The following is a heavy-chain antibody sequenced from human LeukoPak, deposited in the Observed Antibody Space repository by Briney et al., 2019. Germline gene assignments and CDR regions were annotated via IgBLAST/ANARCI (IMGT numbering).Heavy chain of an antibody. J-gene: IGHJ4*02. CDR2: IRSGYT. D-gene: IGHD2-15*01. CDR3: ARMRGGHTDKRRYNY. Sequence: SETLSLTCAVHGVSVGGYYWSWIRQSPGKGLEWIGEIRSGYTNYNPSLKTRVTISADTSENQLSLRLTSVTAADTAVYYCARMRGGHTDKRRYNYWGQGTLVTVSS. CDR1: GVSVGGYY. V-gene: IGHV4-34*01.